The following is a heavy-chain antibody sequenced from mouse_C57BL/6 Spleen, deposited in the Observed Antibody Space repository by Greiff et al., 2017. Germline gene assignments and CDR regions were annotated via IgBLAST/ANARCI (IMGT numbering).Heavy chain of an antibody. J-gene: IGHJ2*01. CDR2: IYPAGGYT. V-gene: IGHV1-63*01. Sequence: QVQLQQSGAELVRPGTSVKMSCKASGYTFTNYWIGWAKQRPGHGLEWIGDIYPAGGYTNYNEKFKGKATLTADKSSSTAYLQFSSLTSADSAIXYYARGGTALSPHFDHWGQGTTLTVSS. CDR1: GYTFTNYW. D-gene: IGHD3-3*01. CDR3: ARGGTALSPHFDH.